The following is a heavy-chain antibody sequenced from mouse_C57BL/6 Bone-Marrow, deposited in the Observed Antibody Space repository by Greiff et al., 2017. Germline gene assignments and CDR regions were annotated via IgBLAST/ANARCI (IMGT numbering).Heavy chain of an antibody. CDR3: ARDAPYEEWVYYAMDY. CDR1: GFTFSDFY. CDR2: SRNKANDYTT. D-gene: IGHD1-1*01. Sequence: EVMLVESGGGLVQSGRSLRLSCATSGFTFSDFYMEWVRQAPGKGLEWIAASRNKANDYTTEYSASVKGRFIVSRDTSQSILYLQMNALRAEDTAIYYCARDAPYEEWVYYAMDYWGQGTSVTVSS. V-gene: IGHV7-1*01. J-gene: IGHJ4*01.